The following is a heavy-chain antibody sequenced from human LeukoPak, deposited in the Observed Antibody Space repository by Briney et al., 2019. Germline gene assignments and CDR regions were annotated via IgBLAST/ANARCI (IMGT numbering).Heavy chain of an antibody. CDR1: GGSISSSSYY. Sequence: PSETLSLTCTVSGGSISSSSYYWGWIRQPPGKGLWWIGSIYYSGSTYYNPSLKSRVTISVDTSKNQFSLKLSSVTAADTAVYYCARELLYSSSMYYYYYMDVWGKGTTVTVSS. CDR3: ARELLYSSSMYYYYYMDV. J-gene: IGHJ6*03. CDR2: IYYSGST. V-gene: IGHV4-39*07. D-gene: IGHD6-6*01.